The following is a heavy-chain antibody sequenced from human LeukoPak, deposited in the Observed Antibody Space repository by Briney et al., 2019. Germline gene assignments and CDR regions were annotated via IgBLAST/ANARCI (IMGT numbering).Heavy chain of an antibody. CDR2: ISWNSGSI. CDR1: GFTFDDYA. V-gene: IGHV3-9*01. D-gene: IGHD3-9*01. J-gene: IGHJ4*02. CDR3: AKASLVLRYFDWLLPPDY. Sequence: PGGSLRLSCAASGFTFDDYAMHWVRQAPGKGLEWVSGISWNSGSIVYADSVKGRFTISRDNAKNSLYLQMNSLRAEDTALYYCAKASLVLRYFDWLLPPDYWGQGTLVTVSS.